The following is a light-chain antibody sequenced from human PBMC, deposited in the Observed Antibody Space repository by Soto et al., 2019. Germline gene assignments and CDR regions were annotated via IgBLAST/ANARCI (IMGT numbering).Light chain of an antibody. CDR1: RTVDSTY. CDR2: AVS. V-gene: IGKV3-20*01. CDR3: QQYVGSSRT. J-gene: IGKJ1*01. Sequence: EIVLTQSPGTLSLSPGQRATISCRASRTVDSTYLAWYQQKPGQAPRLLIYAVSDRATGIPDRFSGSGSGTAFTLTISRLEPEDFAVYYCQQYVGSSRTFGQGTKVEIK.